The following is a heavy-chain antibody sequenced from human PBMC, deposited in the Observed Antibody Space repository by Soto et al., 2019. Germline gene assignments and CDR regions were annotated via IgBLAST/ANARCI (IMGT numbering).Heavy chain of an antibody. CDR1: GGSISSGGYY. Sequence: QVQLQESGPGLVKPSQTLSLTCTVSGGSISSGGYYWSWIRQHPGKGLEWIGYIYYSGSTYYNPSLKSPVTISVDTSKNQFPLKLSTVTAADTAVYYCVRDREQLVPYYYYGMDVWGQGTTVTVSS. V-gene: IGHV4-31*01. CDR2: IYYSGST. D-gene: IGHD6-6*01. J-gene: IGHJ6*02. CDR3: VRDREQLVPYYYYGMDV.